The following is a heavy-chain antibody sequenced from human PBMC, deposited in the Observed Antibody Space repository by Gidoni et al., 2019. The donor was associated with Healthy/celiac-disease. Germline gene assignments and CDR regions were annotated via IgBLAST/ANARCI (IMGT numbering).Heavy chain of an antibody. CDR1: GFTFSRYA. CDR3: AKDTYGSGRIYYYGMDV. D-gene: IGHD3-10*01. V-gene: IGHV3-23*01. CDR2: ISGSGGST. Sequence: EVQLLESGGGLVQPGGSLRLSCAASGFTFSRYAMSWVRQAPGKGLEWVSAISGSGGSTYYADSVKGRFTISRDNSKNTLYLQMNSLRAEDTAVYYCAKDTYGSGRIYYYGMDVWGQGTTVTVSS. J-gene: IGHJ6*02.